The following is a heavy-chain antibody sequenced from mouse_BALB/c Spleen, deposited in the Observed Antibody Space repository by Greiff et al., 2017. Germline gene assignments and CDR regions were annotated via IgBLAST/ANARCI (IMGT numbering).Heavy chain of an antibody. CDR1: GFTFTDYY. Sequence: EVMLVESGGGLVQPGGSLRLSCATSGFTFTDYYMSWVRQPPGKALEWLGFIRNKANGYTTEYSASVKGRFTISRDNSQSILYLQMNTLRAEDSATYYCARDTGDYWGQGTSVTVSS. J-gene: IGHJ4*01. V-gene: IGHV7-3*02. CDR3: ARDTGDY. CDR2: IRNKANGYTT.